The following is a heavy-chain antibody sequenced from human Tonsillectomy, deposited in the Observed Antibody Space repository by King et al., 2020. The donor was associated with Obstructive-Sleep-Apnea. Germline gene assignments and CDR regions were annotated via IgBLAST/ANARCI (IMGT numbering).Heavy chain of an antibody. CDR3: ARGSITMIVVPGDYGFDY. V-gene: IGHV3-21*01. J-gene: IGHJ4*02. CDR2: ISSSSSYI. Sequence: EVQLVESGGGLVKPGGSLRLSCAASGFTFSSYSMNWVRQAPGKGLEWVSSISSSSSYIYYADSVKGRFTISRDNAKNSLYLQMNSLRAEDTAVYYCARGSITMIVVPGDYGFDYWGQGTLVTVSS. D-gene: IGHD3-22*01. CDR1: GFTFSSYS.